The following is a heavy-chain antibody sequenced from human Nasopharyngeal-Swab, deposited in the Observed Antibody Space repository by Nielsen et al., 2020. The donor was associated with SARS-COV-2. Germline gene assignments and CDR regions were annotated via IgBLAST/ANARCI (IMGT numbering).Heavy chain of an antibody. V-gene: IGHV3-21*01. CDR2: ISSRSSNI. CDR3: ARDIGGERYGSDY. CDR1: GFVFSIYG. Sequence: GGSLRLSCAASGFVFSIYGMNWVRQAPGKGLEWVSSISSRSSNIYYADSVKGRFTISRDNAKNSLYLQMNSLRAEDTAVYYCARDIGGERYGSDYWGQGTLVTVSS. D-gene: IGHD3-10*01. J-gene: IGHJ4*02.